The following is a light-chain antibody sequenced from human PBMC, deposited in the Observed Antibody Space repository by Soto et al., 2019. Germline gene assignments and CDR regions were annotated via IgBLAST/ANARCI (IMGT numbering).Light chain of an antibody. CDR1: QGMSSW. Sequence: DRKMTQSPSILSAAVGDSVAITWLASQGMSSWLAWYQQKPGKAPKFLIYDASTLESGVPSRFSGSGSGTEFTLTISSLQPDDFATYYCQQYDTYPWRFGQGTKV. V-gene: IGKV1-5*01. J-gene: IGKJ1*01. CDR3: QQYDTYPWR. CDR2: DAS.